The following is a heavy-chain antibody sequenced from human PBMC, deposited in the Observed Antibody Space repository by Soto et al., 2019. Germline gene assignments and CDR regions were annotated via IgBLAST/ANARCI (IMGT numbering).Heavy chain of an antibody. CDR3: AVIVLMVYAPFDY. J-gene: IGHJ4*02. CDR2: ISYDGSNK. D-gene: IGHD2-8*01. V-gene: IGHV3-30-3*01. CDR1: GFTFSSYA. Sequence: GGSLRLSCAASGFTFSSYAMHWVRQAPGKGLEWVAVISYDGSNKYYADSVKGRFTISRDNSKNTLYLQMNSLRAEDTAVYYCAVIVLMVYAPFDYWGQGTLVTVSS.